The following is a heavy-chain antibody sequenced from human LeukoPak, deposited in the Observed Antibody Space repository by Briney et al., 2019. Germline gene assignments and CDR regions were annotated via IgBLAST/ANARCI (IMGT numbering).Heavy chain of an antibody. CDR2: IRYDGSNK. J-gene: IGHJ4*02. CDR1: GFTFSKCG. Sequence: GGSLRLSCAVSGFTFSKCGMHWVRQAPGKGLEWVAFIRYDGSNKYYADSVKGRFTISRDNSKNTLYLQMNSLRAEDTAVYYCAKDAVAGTYYFDYWGQGTLVTVSS. CDR3: AKDAVAGTYYFDY. D-gene: IGHD6-19*01. V-gene: IGHV3-30*02.